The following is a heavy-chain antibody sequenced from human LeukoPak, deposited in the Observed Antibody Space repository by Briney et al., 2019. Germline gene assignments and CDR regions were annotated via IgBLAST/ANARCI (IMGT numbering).Heavy chain of an antibody. V-gene: IGHV4-59*08. J-gene: IGHJ3*02. D-gene: IGHD1-26*01. CDR2: IAYTGST. CDR3: AGRVGDSAFDI. CDR1: GGSISSYY. Sequence: SETLSFTCTVSGGSISSYYWSWIRQPPGKGLEWIGYIAYTGSTNYNPSLKSRVTISVDTSKNQFSLKLGSVTVADTAVYYCAGRVGDSAFDIWGPGTMVTVSS.